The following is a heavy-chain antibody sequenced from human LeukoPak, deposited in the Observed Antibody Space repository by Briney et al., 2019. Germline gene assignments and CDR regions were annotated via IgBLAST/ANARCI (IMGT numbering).Heavy chain of an antibody. CDR3: ARSSNYYGSGSYYLDY. CDR2: INWNGGST. Sequence: GGSLRLSCAASGFTFDDYGMSWVRQAPGKGLEWVSGINWNGGSTGYADSVKGRFTISRDNAKNSLYLQMNSLRAEDTAVYYCARSSNYYGSGSYYLDYWGQGTLVTVSS. D-gene: IGHD3-10*01. V-gene: IGHV3-20*04. CDR1: GFTFDDYG. J-gene: IGHJ4*02.